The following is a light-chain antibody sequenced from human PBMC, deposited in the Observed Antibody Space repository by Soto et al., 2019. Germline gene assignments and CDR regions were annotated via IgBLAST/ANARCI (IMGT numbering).Light chain of an antibody. CDR1: QSVSASY. CDR3: QQYGSSGT. V-gene: IGKV3-20*01. Sequence: EIVLTQSPGTLSLSPGERATLSCRASQSVSASYLAWYQQKPGQAPRLLIYDASSRATGFPDRFSGSGSGTDFTLTISRLEPEDFAVYYCQQYGSSGTFGQGTKVEIK. CDR2: DAS. J-gene: IGKJ1*01.